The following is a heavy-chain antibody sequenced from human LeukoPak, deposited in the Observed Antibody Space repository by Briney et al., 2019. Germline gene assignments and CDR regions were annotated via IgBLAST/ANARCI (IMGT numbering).Heavy chain of an antibody. CDR2: IIPILNKA. V-gene: IGHV1-69*04. Sequence: GASVKVPCKASGGTFSSYAISWVRQAPGQGLEWMGRIIPILNKANYAQKFQGRVTFTADKSTITAYMELSSLRSEDTAVYYCARDSAVVTADYWGQGTLVAVSS. J-gene: IGHJ4*02. D-gene: IGHD2-21*02. CDR3: ARDSAVVTADY. CDR1: GGTFSSYA.